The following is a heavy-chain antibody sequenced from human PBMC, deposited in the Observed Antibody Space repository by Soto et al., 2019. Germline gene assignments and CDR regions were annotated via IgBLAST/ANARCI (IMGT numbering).Heavy chain of an antibody. V-gene: IGHV4-31*03. CDR3: AASCVGCGGFNYYCMDV. D-gene: IGHD2-21*01. J-gene: IGHJ6*02. Sequence: QVQLQESGPGLVKPSQTLSLTCTVSGGSISSGGYYWNWIRQHPEKGLEWIGYIYYSGSTYYNPSLKSRVTISVDTSKNQFSLKLSSVTAADTAVYYCAASCVGCGGFNYYCMDVWGQGTTVTVSS. CDR2: IYYSGST. CDR1: GGSISSGGYY.